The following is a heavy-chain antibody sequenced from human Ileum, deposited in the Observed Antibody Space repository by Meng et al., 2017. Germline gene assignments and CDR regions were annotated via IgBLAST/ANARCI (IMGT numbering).Heavy chain of an antibody. CDR1: GFTFSSYW. D-gene: IGHD4-17*01. Sequence: GGSLRLSCAAPGFTFSSYWMHWVRQAPGGGLVWVSRINSDGTTTSYADSVQGRFSISRNNARNTLYLQMNSLRAEDTAVYYCARPSGGQGRYGDYDFDFWGQGTLVTVSS. CDR3: ARPSGGQGRYGDYDFDF. J-gene: IGHJ4*02. CDR2: INSDGTTT. V-gene: IGHV3-74*01.